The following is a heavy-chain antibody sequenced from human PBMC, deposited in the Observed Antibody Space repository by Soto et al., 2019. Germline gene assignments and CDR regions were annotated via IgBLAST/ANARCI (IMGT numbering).Heavy chain of an antibody. Sequence: QVQLVQSGAEVKKPGASVKVSCKASGYTFTSYAMHWVRQAPGQRLEWMGWINAGNGNTKYSQKFQGRVTITRYTSASTAYMELSSLRSEDTAVYYCARDTGDYVWGSYPPAWYYYYGMDVWGQGTTVTVSS. D-gene: IGHD3-16*02. CDR1: GYTFTSYA. CDR3: ARDTGDYVWGSYPPAWYYYYGMDV. J-gene: IGHJ6*02. V-gene: IGHV1-3*01. CDR2: INAGNGNT.